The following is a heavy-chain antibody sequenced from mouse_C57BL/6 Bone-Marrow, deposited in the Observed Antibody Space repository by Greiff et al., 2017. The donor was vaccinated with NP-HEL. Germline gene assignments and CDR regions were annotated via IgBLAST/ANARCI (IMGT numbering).Heavy chain of an antibody. CDR2: INPNNGGT. J-gene: IGHJ3*01. V-gene: IGHV1-18*01. D-gene: IGHD1-1*01. Sequence: DVQLQESGPELVKPGASVKIPCKASGYTFTDYNMDWVKQSHGKSLEWIGDINPNNGGTIYNQKFKGKATLTVDKSSSTAYMELRSLTSEDTAVYYCAREDYYGSSYITFAYWGQGTLVTVSA. CDR1: GYTFTDYN. CDR3: AREDYYGSSYITFAY.